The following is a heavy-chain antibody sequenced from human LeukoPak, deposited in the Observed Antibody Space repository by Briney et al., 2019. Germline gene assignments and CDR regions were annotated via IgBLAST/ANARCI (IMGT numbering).Heavy chain of an antibody. CDR2: IYSGGSI. Sequence: GGSLRLSCVASGSTSGSTVSSNYMSWVRQAPGKGLEWVSVIYSGGSIYYADSVKGRFTISRDNSKNTLYLQMNSLRAEDTAVYYCARGSDYSYYLDYWGQGTLVTVSS. J-gene: IGHJ4*02. D-gene: IGHD2-15*01. CDR3: ARGSDYSYYLDY. V-gene: IGHV3-66*01. CDR1: GSTVSSNY.